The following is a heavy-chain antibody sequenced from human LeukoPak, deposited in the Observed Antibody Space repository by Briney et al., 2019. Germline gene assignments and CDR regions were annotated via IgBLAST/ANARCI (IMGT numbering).Heavy chain of an antibody. Sequence: GGSLRLSCAASGCTFDDYTMHWVRQTPGKGLEWISLISWDGFSTYYAASVKGRFTISRDNSKSSLYLQMDALTADDSGLYYCAISHVPSIEAYSFDSWGQRTLVTVSS. V-gene: IGHV3-43*01. CDR2: ISWDGFST. CDR3: AISHVPSIEAYSFDS. J-gene: IGHJ4*02. CDR1: GCTFDDYT. D-gene: IGHD3-22*01.